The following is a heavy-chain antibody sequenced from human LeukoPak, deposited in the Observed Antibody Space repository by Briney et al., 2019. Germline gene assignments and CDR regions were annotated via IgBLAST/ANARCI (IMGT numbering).Heavy chain of an antibody. CDR3: ARDHVCSSTSCYARAFDI. CDR2: INPSGGST. J-gene: IGHJ3*02. CDR1: GYTFTSYY. D-gene: IGHD2-2*01. Sequence: GASVKVSCKASGYTFTSYYMHWVRQAPGQGLEWMGLINPSGGSTSYAQKFQGRVTMTRDMSTSTVYMELSSLRSEDTAVYYCARDHVCSSTSCYARAFDIWGQGTMVTVSS. V-gene: IGHV1-46*01.